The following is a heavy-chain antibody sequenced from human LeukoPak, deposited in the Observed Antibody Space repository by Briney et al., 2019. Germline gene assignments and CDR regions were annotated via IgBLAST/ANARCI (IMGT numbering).Heavy chain of an antibody. J-gene: IGHJ4*02. CDR1: GFTFGSYV. CDR2: ISGSGGST. V-gene: IGHV3-23*01. CDR3: AKGDWNFFDF. D-gene: IGHD1-7*01. Sequence: GGSLRLSCTASGFTFGSYVMRWVRQAPGKGLEWVSTISGSGGSTHYADSVKGRFTISRDNSKNTLYLQMNSLRAEDTAVYYCAKGDWNFFDFWGQGSLVTVSS.